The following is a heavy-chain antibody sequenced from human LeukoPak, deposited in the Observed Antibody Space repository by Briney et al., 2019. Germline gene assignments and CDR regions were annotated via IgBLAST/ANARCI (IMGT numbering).Heavy chain of an antibody. CDR2: INPNSGGT. CDR1: GYTFTGYY. Sequence: ASVKVSCKASGYTFTGYYMHWVRQAPGQGLEWMGWINPNSGGTNYAQKFQGRVTMTRDTFISTAYMELSRPRSDDTAVYYCARDHGDSSVDYWGQGTLVTVSS. CDR3: ARDHGDSSVDY. J-gene: IGHJ4*02. V-gene: IGHV1-2*02. D-gene: IGHD4-17*01.